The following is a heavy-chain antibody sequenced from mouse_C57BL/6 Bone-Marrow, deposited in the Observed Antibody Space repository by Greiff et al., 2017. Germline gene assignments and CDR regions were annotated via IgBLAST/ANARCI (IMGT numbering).Heavy chain of an antibody. V-gene: IGHV14-2*01. CDR3: TRSLIYYGTNY. J-gene: IGHJ2*01. CDR2: IDPEDGET. CDR1: GFNIKDYY. Sequence: EVNVVESGAELVKPGASVKLSCTASGFNIKDYYIHWVKQRTEQGLEWIGRIDPEDGETKYAPKFKDKATITADTSSNTAYLQLSSLTSEDTAVYYCTRSLIYYGTNYWGQGTTLTVSS. D-gene: IGHD1-1*01.